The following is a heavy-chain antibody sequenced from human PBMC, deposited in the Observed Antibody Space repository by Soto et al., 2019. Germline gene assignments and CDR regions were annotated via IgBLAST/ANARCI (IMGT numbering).Heavy chain of an antibody. CDR1: GDSMSTFY. D-gene: IGHD7-27*01. J-gene: IGHJ3*01. CDR3: ERDQSGAADF. V-gene: IGHV4-4*07. Sequence: SETLSLTCTVSGDSMSTFYWNWIRQSAEKGLEWIGRISATGTTTYTPSLKSRIPLSVEPSKNDFALNLKFVTAADTAVYFCERDQSGAADFWGPGTLVTVSS. CDR2: ISATGTT.